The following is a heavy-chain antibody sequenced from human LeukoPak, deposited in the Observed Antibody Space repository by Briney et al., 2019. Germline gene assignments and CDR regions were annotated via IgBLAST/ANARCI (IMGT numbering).Heavy chain of an antibody. J-gene: IGHJ4*02. D-gene: IGHD1-26*01. CDR1: GASISGGTYY. V-gene: IGHV4-39*01. Sequence: PSETLSLTCSVSGASISGGTYYWGCIRHPPGKGLEWIGSIYYTGRTYDNPSLKSRVTISVDTSKNQFSLKLSSVTAADTAVYYCARRGGSGRAFDYWGQGTLVTVSS. CDR2: IYYTGRT. CDR3: ARRGGSGRAFDY.